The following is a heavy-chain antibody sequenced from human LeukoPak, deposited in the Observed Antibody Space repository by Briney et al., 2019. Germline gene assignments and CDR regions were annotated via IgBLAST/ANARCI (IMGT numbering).Heavy chain of an antibody. J-gene: IGHJ3*02. D-gene: IGHD2-2*01. CDR3: AREIVVVPAATPSGAYDI. CDR2: INPNSGGT. Sequence: ASVKVSCKASGYTFTSYDINWVRQATGQGLEWMGWINPNSGGTNYAQKFQGRVTMTRDTSISTAYMELSRLRSDDTAVYYCAREIVVVPAATPSGAYDIWGQGTMVTVSS. CDR1: GYTFTSYD. V-gene: IGHV1-2*02.